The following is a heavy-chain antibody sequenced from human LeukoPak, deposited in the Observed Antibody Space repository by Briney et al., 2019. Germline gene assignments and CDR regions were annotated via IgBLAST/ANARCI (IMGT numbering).Heavy chain of an antibody. Sequence: GGSLRLSCATSGFTFISYGMHWVRQAPGKGLEWVAFIRYDGSNKYYGDSVKGRFTISRDNSKNTLYLQMNSLRAEDTALYYCAKQRSQSGSRSYSYFDYWGQGTLVTVSS. D-gene: IGHD6-13*01. CDR2: IRYDGSNK. V-gene: IGHV3-30*02. J-gene: IGHJ4*02. CDR3: AKQRSQSGSRSYSYFDY. CDR1: GFTFISYG.